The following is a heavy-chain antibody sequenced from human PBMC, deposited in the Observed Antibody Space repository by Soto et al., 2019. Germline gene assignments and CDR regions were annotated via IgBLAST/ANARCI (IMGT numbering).Heavy chain of an antibody. CDR2: IYPDDSDT. V-gene: IGHV5-51*01. J-gene: IGHJ4*02. D-gene: IGHD3-22*01. CDR1: GYSFTTYW. CDR3: ARPAGSGYYPFDY. Sequence: VESLKISCNASGYSFTTYWIGWVRQMPWKGLEWMGIIYPDDSDTRYSPSFQGQVTISADKSISTAYLQWSSLKASDTAMYYCARPAGSGYYPFDYWGQGTLVTVSS.